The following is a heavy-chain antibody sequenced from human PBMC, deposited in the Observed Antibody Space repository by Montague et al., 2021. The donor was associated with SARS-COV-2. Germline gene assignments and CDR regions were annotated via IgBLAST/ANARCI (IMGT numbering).Heavy chain of an antibody. CDR2: INHSGST. D-gene: IGHD3-10*01. CDR1: GGSFSGYY. Sequence: TLSLTCAVYGGSFSGYYWSWIRRPPGKGLEWIGEINHSGSTNYNPSLRSRVTTSVDTSKNHFSLKLTSVTAADTAVYYCARLDYYGSGPYYNPPFDFWGQGTLVTVSS. J-gene: IGHJ4*02. CDR3: ARLDYYGSGPYYNPPFDF. V-gene: IGHV4-34*01.